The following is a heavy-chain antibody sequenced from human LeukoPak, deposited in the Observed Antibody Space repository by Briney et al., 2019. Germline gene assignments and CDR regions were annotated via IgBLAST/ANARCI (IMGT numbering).Heavy chain of an antibody. D-gene: IGHD3-10*01. Sequence: GGSLRLSCAASGFTFSSYAMSWVRQAPGKGLEWVSAISGSGGSTYYADSVKGRFTISRDNSKNTLYLQMNSLRAEDTAVYYCAKDFWASSITMVRGVTSLDIWGQGTMVTVSS. J-gene: IGHJ3*02. CDR3: AKDFWASSITMVRGVTSLDI. CDR1: GFTFSSYA. V-gene: IGHV3-23*01. CDR2: ISGSGGST.